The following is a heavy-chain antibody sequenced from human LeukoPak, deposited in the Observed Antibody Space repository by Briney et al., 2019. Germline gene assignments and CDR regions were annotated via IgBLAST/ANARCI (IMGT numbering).Heavy chain of an antibody. J-gene: IGHJ4*02. CDR3: ARRGQNWNYPHGF. V-gene: IGHV3-7*01. D-gene: IGHD1-7*01. CDR1: GFAFSTHW. Sequence: GGSLRLSCVASGFAFSTHWMSWVRQAPGKGLEWVANIKKDQSEKYYVDSVKGRFTISRDNARSSLYLQMNSLRVEDTGIYYCARRGQNWNYPHGFWGQGTLVTVSS. CDR2: IKKDQSEK.